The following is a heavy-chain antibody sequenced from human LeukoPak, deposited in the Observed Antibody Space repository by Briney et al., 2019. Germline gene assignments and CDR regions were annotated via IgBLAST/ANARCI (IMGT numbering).Heavy chain of an antibody. CDR3: ARQRYSYGYPGY. Sequence: SETLSLTCAVSGYSISSGYYRGWIRQPPGKGLEWIGSIYHSGSTYYNPSLKSRVTISVDTSKNQFSLKLSSVTAADTAVYYCARQRYSYGYPGYWGQGTLVTVSS. CDR2: IYHSGST. D-gene: IGHD5-18*01. CDR1: GYSISSGYY. V-gene: IGHV4-38-2*01. J-gene: IGHJ4*02.